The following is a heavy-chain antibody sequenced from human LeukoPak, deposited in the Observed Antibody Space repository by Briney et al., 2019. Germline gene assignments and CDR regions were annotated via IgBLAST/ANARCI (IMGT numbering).Heavy chain of an antibody. CDR2: IYSGVGT. Sequence: GGSLRLSCAASGFTVNSNYMSWVRQAPGKGPEWVSVIYSGVGTFYAGSVKGRFTISRDNSKNTLYLQMNSLRAEDTAVYYCAKDSSGPAYWGQGTLVTVSS. CDR1: GFTVNSNY. D-gene: IGHD6-19*01. V-gene: IGHV3-53*01. CDR3: AKDSSGPAY. J-gene: IGHJ4*02.